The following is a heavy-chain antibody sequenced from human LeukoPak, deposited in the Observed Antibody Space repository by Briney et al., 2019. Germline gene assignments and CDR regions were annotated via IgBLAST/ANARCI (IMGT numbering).Heavy chain of an antibody. CDR3: ARDITRYSGYRFGY. CDR1: VFTFSNYW. V-gene: IGHV3-74*01. D-gene: IGHD5-12*01. Sequence: GGSPRLSCASSVFTFSNYWMHWVRQAPGKGLVWVSRINSDGSSTSYADSVKGRFTISRDNAKYTLYLQMNCLRAADTDGYNCARDITRYSGYRFGYWGQGTLVTVSS. CDR2: INSDGSST. J-gene: IGHJ4*02.